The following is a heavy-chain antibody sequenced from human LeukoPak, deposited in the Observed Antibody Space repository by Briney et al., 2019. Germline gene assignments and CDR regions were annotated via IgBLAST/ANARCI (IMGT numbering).Heavy chain of an antibody. Sequence: GGSLRLSCAASGFTFDDYAMHWVRQAPWKGLEWVSAIGGSSGTTYYADSVKGRFTLSRDNSKNTLYLQMNSLRAEDTAVYYCAKDRARASNYGDYWGQGTLVTVSS. CDR2: IGGSSGTT. CDR1: GFTFDDYA. J-gene: IGHJ4*02. V-gene: IGHV3-23*01. CDR3: AKDRARASNYGDY. D-gene: IGHD3-10*01.